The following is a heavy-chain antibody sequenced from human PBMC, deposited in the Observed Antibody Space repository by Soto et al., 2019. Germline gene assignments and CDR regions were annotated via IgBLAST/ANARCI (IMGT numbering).Heavy chain of an antibody. D-gene: IGHD2-15*01. V-gene: IGHV3-11*01. CDR3: ARASDGYRRSEGYCSSGSCYVDY. Sequence: QVQLVESGGGLVKPGGSLRLSCAATGFTFSDYYMSWIRQAPGKGLEWVSYISSSGSALYYADSVKGRFTISRDNAKNSLYLQMNSLRPEDTAVYYCARASDGYRRSEGYCSSGSCYVDYWGQGTLVTVSS. CDR1: GFTFSDYY. J-gene: IGHJ4*02. CDR2: ISSSGSAL.